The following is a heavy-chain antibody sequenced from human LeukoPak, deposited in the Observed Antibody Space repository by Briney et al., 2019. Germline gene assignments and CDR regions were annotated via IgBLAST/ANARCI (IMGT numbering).Heavy chain of an antibody. V-gene: IGHV3-15*01. D-gene: IGHD1-7*01. CDR3: TTDLGLTGTPRYYYYMDV. Sequence: GGSLRLSCAASGFTFSNAWMSWVRQAPGKGLEWVGRIKSKTDGGTTDYAAPVKGRFTISRDDSKNTLYLQMNSLKTEDTAVYYSTTDLGLTGTPRYYYYMDVWGKGTTVTVSS. J-gene: IGHJ6*03. CDR1: GFTFSNAW. CDR2: IKSKTDGGTT.